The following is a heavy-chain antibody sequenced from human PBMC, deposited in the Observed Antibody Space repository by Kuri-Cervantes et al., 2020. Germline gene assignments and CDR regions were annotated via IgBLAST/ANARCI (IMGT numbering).Heavy chain of an antibody. CDR1: GYTFTSYD. D-gene: IGHD3-16*02. J-gene: IGHJ3*02. CDR3: ASSYDYIWGSYHIGAFDI. Sequence: ASVKVSCKASGYTFTSYDINWVRQATGQGLEWMGRMNPNSSNTGYAQKFQGRVTMTRNTSISTAYMELSSLRSEDTAVYYCASSYDYIWGSYHIGAFDIWGQGTMVTVSS. V-gene: IGHV1-8*01. CDR2: MNPNSSNT.